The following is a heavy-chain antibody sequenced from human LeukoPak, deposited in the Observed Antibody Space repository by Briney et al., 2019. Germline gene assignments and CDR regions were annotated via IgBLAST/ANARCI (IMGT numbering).Heavy chain of an antibody. D-gene: IGHD2-21*01. J-gene: IGHJ4*02. V-gene: IGHV4-31*03. CDR3: ARGGGQLLFPYYFDY. CDR2: IYYSGST. Sequence: PSETLSLTCTVSGGSISSGGYYWSWIRQHPGKGLEWIGYIYYSGSTYYNPSLKSRVTISVDTSKNQFSLKLSSVTAADTAVYYCARGGGQLLFPYYFDYWGQGTLVTVSS. CDR1: GGSISSGGYY.